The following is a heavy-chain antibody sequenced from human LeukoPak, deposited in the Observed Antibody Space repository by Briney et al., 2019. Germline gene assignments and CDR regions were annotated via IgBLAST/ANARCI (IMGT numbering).Heavy chain of an antibody. CDR1: VLSVGSNY. CDR2: IYSGGST. CDR3: ASPTSGPDAFDI. Sequence: PGGSLRLACAASVLSVGSNYMGWVRQAPVKGLEWVSDIYSGGSTYYADSVKGRFTISRDNSKNTLYLQMNSLRAEDTAVYYCASPTSGPDAFDIWGQGTMVTVSS. V-gene: IGHV3-53*01. J-gene: IGHJ3*02.